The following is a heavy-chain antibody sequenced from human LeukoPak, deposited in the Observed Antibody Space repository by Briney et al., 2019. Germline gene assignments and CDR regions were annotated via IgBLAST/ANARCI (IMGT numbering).Heavy chain of an antibody. CDR3: TRWTTVTTFEY. V-gene: IGHV3-49*04. Sequence: GGSLRLSCTASGFTFSDYAMSWVRQAPGKGLEWVGSFTGRTYGETTEYAASVRGRFTISIDDSKSIAYLQMNSLTTEDTAAYYCTRWTTVTTFEYWGQGTQVAVSS. CDR1: GFTFSDYA. CDR2: FTGRTYGETT. D-gene: IGHD4-17*01. J-gene: IGHJ4*02.